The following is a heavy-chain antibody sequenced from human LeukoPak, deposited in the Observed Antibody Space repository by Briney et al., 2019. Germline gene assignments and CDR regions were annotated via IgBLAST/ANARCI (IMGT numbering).Heavy chain of an antibody. CDR3: AESGHMVRGVIISAALKTYYFDY. J-gene: IGHJ4*02. Sequence: GGSLRLSCAASGFTFSSYAMSWVRQAPGKGLEWVSAISGSGGSTYYADSVKGRFTISRDNSKNTLYLQMNSLRAEDTAVYYCAESGHMVRGVIISAALKTYYFDYWGQGTLVTVSS. CDR1: GFTFSSYA. V-gene: IGHV3-23*01. D-gene: IGHD3-10*01. CDR2: ISGSGGST.